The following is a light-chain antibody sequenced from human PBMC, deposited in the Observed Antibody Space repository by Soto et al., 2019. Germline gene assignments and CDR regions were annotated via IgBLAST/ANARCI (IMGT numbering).Light chain of an antibody. V-gene: IGLV2-14*01. CDR3: SSYTSSSTNVV. J-gene: IGLJ2*01. CDR2: DVS. CDR1: SSDVGGYNY. Sequence: QPVLTQPASVSGSPGQSITISCTGTSSDVGGYNYVSWYQQHPGKAPKLMIYDVSNRPSGVSNRFSGSKSGNTASLTISGLQAEDEADYYCSSYTSSSTNVVFGGGTKLTV.